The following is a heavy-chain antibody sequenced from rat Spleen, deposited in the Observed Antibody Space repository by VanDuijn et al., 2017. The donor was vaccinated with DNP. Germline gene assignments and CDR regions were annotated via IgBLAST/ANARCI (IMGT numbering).Heavy chain of an antibody. Sequence: EVQLVESGGGLVQPGNSLKLSCAASGFTFSDYAMAWVRQAPKKGLEWVASIIYDGTSTYYRDSVKGRFTISRDNAENTLYLQMDSLRSEDTATYYCATQGQLGITWFAYWGQGTLVTVSS. V-gene: IGHV5S10*01. D-gene: IGHD1-10*01. CDR3: ATQGQLGITWFAY. CDR2: IIYDGTST. CDR1: GFTFSDYA. J-gene: IGHJ3*01.